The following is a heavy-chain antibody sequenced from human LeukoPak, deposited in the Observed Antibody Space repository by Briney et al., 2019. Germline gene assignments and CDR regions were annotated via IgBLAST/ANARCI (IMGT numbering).Heavy chain of an antibody. Sequence: PGGSLRLSWAASGFTFSSYGMHWVRQAPGKGLEWVAVIWYDGSNKYYADSVEGRFTISRENDKNSLFLQMNSLRAEDTAVYYCARDGGYSGYDADCWGQGTLVTVSS. J-gene: IGHJ4*02. CDR2: IWYDGSNK. D-gene: IGHD5-12*01. V-gene: IGHV3-33*01. CDR1: GFTFSSYG. CDR3: ARDGGYSGYDADC.